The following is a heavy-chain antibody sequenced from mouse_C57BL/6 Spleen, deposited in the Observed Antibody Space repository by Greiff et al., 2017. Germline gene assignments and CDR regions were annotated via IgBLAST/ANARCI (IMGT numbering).Heavy chain of an antibody. Sequence: QVHVKQSGPELVKPGASVTISCKASGYAFSSSWMNWVKQRPGKGLEWIGRIYPGDGDTNYNGKFTGKAALTADKSSSTAYMQLSSLTSEDSAVYFWARSVITATAYWGKVALVTVSA. V-gene: IGHV1-82*01. CDR2: IYPGDGDT. CDR1: GYAFSSSW. D-gene: IGHD1-1*01. J-gene: IGHJ3*01. CDR3: ARSVITATAY.